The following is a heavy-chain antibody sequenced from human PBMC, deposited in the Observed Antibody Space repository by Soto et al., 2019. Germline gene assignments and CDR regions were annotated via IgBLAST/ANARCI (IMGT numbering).Heavy chain of an antibody. CDR1: GFTFSSFS. V-gene: IGHV3-21*01. CDR2: ISSSSSYI. D-gene: IGHD2-2*01. CDR3: ARDFLDIVVVPAAMTYYYYYMDV. J-gene: IGHJ6*03. Sequence: GGSLRLSFAASGFTFSSFSLNWVRQAPGKGLEWVSSISSSSSYISSADSVKGRFTISRDNAKNSLYLQMNSLRAEDTAVYYCARDFLDIVVVPAAMTYYYYYMDVWGKGTTVTVSS.